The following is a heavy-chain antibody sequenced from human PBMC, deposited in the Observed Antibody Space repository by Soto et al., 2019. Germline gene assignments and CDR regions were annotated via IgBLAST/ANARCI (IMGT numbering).Heavy chain of an antibody. Sequence: EVQLLESGGGLVQPGGSLRLSCAASGFTFSSYAMSWVRQAPGKGLEWVSAISGSGGSTYYAASVKGRFTISRDNSQNTLYLQMNSLRAEDTAVYYCAKEKTYRGGWDGMDVWGQGTTVTVSS. D-gene: IGHD6-19*01. J-gene: IGHJ6*02. CDR2: ISGSGGST. CDR3: AKEKTYRGGWDGMDV. CDR1: GFTFSSYA. V-gene: IGHV3-23*01.